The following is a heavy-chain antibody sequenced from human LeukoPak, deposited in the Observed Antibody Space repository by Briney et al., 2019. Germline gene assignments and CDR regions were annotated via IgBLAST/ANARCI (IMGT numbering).Heavy chain of an antibody. Sequence: GESLKISCKGSGYSFTSYWIGWVRQMPGKGLEWMGIIYPGDSDTRYSPSFQGQVTISADKSISTAYLQWSSLKASDTAMYYCARHPTDHYYDSSGYPAVYIWGQGTMVTVSS. CDR2: IYPGDSDT. CDR1: GYSFTSYW. CDR3: ARHPTDHYYDSSGYPAVYI. J-gene: IGHJ3*02. D-gene: IGHD3-22*01. V-gene: IGHV5-51*01.